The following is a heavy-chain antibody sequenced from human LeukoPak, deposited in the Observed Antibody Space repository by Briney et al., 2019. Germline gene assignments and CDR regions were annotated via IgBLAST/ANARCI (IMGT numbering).Heavy chain of an antibody. V-gene: IGHV3-21*06. CDR2: ISGSRDFI. J-gene: IGHJ4*02. CDR3: VRALVGAAFDT. CDR1: GFTFNVYA. Sequence: PGGSLRLSCAASGFTFNVYAMNWVRQVPGKGPEWISSISGSRDFIYYADSVKGRFTISRDNAKNSLYLDMNSLRVEDTAVYFCVRALVGAAFDTWGQGALVTVSS. D-gene: IGHD1-26*01.